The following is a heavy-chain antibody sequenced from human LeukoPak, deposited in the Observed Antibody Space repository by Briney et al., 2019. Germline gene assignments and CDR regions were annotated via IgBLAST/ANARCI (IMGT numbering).Heavy chain of an antibody. Sequence: GGSLRLSCAASGFTFDDYGMSWVRQAPGRGLEWVSGINWNGGSTGYADSVKGRFTISRDNAKNSLYLQMNSLRAEDTALYYCARHMVRGATSYYYYYMDVWGKGTTVTVSS. D-gene: IGHD3-10*01. V-gene: IGHV3-20*04. CDR1: GFTFDDYG. CDR3: ARHMVRGATSYYYYYMDV. J-gene: IGHJ6*03. CDR2: INWNGGST.